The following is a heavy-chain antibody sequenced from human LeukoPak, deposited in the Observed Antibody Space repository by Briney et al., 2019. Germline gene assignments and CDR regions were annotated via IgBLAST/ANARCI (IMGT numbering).Heavy chain of an antibody. Sequence: ASVKVSCKASGYTFTSYDINWVRQATGQGLEWMGWMNPNSGNTGYAQKFQSRVTMTRNTSISTAYMELSSLRSEDTAVYYCARGQESSYYDILTGYSQDGRYNWFDPWGQGTLVTVSS. CDR1: GYTFTSYD. CDR3: ARGQESSYYDILTGYSQDGRYNWFDP. J-gene: IGHJ5*02. V-gene: IGHV1-8*01. D-gene: IGHD3-9*01. CDR2: MNPNSGNT.